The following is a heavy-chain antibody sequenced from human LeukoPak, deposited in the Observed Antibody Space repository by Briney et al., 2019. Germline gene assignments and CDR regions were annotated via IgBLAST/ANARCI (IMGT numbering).Heavy chain of an antibody. CDR1: GFTLDNYA. J-gene: IGHJ6*02. CDR3: AKDLSYCSSTSCRYYYYGMDV. V-gene: IGHV3-9*01. Sequence: GGSLRLSCAASGFTLDNYAMHWVRQGPGKGLEWVSGISWNSGTIGYADPVKGRFTISRDNAKNSLYLQMNSLRAKDTALYYCAKDLSYCSSTSCRYYYYGMDVWGQGTTVTVSS. CDR2: ISWNSGTI. D-gene: IGHD2-2*01.